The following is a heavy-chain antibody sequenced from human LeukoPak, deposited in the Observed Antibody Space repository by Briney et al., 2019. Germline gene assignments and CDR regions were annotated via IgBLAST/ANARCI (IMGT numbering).Heavy chain of an antibody. J-gene: IGHJ4*02. CDR2: ISSSSSYI. Sequence: PGGSLRLSCAASGFTFSSYSMNWVRQAPGKGLEWVSSISSSSSYIYYADSVKGRFTISRDDAKNSLYLQMNSLRAEDTAVYYCARGSRYNWNDGALDYWGQGTLVTVSP. V-gene: IGHV3-21*01. CDR3: ARGSRYNWNDGALDY. CDR1: GFTFSSYS. D-gene: IGHD1-20*01.